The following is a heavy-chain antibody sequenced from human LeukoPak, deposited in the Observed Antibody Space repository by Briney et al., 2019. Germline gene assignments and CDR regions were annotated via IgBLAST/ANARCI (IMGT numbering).Heavy chain of an antibody. D-gene: IGHD3-10*01. V-gene: IGHV3-30*18. CDR3: AKDRGYYYGSGSALDY. J-gene: IGHJ4*02. CDR2: ISYDGSNK. Sequence: GGSLRLSCAASGFTFSSYGMHWVRQAPGKGLEWVAVISYDGSNKYYADSVKGRFTISRDNSKNTLYLQMNSLSAEDTAVYYCAKDRGYYYGSGSALDYWGQGTLVTVSS. CDR1: GFTFSSYG.